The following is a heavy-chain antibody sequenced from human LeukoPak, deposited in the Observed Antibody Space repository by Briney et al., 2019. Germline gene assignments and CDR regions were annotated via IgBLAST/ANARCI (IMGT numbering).Heavy chain of an antibody. CDR2: INPNSGGT. CDR3: ASAGESSPFDY. Sequence: ASVRVSCKASGYTFTGYYMHWVRQAPGQGLEWMGWINPNSGGTNYTQKFQGRVTITRDTSASTAYMELSSLRSEDTAVYYCASAGESSPFDYWGQGTLVTVSS. CDR1: GYTFTGYY. V-gene: IGHV1-2*02. J-gene: IGHJ4*02.